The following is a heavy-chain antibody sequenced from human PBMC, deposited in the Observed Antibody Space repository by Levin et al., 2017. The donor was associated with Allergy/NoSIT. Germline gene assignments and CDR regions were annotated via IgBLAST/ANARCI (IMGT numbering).Heavy chain of an antibody. V-gene: IGHV4-39*07. J-gene: IGHJ2*01. CDR3: ARMYGDSPPYYFDL. Sequence: SSETLSLTCTVSGDSISSSSYYWGWFRQPPGEGLEWIGTIYYSGRAYYNPTLKSRVTMSVDTSRNQFSLELSSLTAADTAVFYCARMYGDSPPYYFDLWGRGTLVTVSS. D-gene: IGHD4-17*01. CDR1: GDSISSSSYY. CDR2: IYYSGRA.